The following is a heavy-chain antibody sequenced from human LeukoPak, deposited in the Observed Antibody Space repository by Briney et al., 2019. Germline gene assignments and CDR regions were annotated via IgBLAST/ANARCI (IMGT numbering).Heavy chain of an antibody. D-gene: IGHD5-18*01. CDR3: ARDLGYSYGPLGY. Sequence: TGGSLRLSCAASGFTFSSYSMNWVRQAPGKGLEWVSYISSSSTTISYADSVKGRFTISRDNAKNSLYLQMNSLRAEDTAVYYCARDLGYSYGPLGYWGQGTLVTVSS. CDR1: GFTFSSYS. V-gene: IGHV3-48*01. CDR2: ISSSSTTI. J-gene: IGHJ4*02.